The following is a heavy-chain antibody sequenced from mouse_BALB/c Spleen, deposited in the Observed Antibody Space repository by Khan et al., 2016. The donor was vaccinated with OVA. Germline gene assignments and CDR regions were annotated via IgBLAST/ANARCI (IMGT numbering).Heavy chain of an antibody. J-gene: IGHJ4*01. CDR3: ARSLGDYYDMDN. CDR1: GFIFSSFA. CDR2: ISTGGHSI. Sequence: EVELVESGGGLVKPGGSLKLSCSASGFIFSSFAMSWVRQTPEKRLAWVVTISTGGHSIFYPASVKGRFTISRDNARKTLYLQMSLLRSVDTAMYYCARSLGDYYDMDNGGQGTLVTVSA. V-gene: IGHV5-9-3*01. D-gene: IGHD2-13*01.